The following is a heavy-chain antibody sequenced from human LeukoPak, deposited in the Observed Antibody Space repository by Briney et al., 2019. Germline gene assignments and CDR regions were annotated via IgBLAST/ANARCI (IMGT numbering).Heavy chain of an antibody. CDR2: IIPILGIA. V-gene: IGHV1-69*04. CDR3: AGRNYYDSSGYYPPYDAFDI. CDR1: RGTFSSYA. D-gene: IGHD3-22*01. Sequence: SVKVSCKASRGTFSSYAISWVRQAPGQGLEWMGRIIPILGIANYAQKFQGRVTITADKSTSTAYMELSSLRSEDTAVYYCAGRNYYDSSGYYPPYDAFDIWGQGTMVTVSS. J-gene: IGHJ3*02.